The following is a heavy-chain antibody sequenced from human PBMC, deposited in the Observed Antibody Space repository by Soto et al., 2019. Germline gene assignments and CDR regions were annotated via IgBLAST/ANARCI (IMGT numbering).Heavy chain of an antibody. D-gene: IGHD6-6*01. CDR2: IWYDGSNK. V-gene: IGHV3-33*01. J-gene: IGHJ6*02. Sequence: GGSLRLSCAASGFTFSSYGMHWVRQAPGKGLEWVAVIWYDGSNKFYSDSVKGRFTISRDISKNTLFLQMNSLRAEDTVFFYCARDSRIGSSFPCGMDVWGQGTTVTVSS. CDR3: ARDSRIGSSFPCGMDV. CDR1: GFTFSSYG.